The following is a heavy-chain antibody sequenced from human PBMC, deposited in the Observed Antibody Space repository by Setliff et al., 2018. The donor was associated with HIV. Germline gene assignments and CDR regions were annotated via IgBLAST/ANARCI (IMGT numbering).Heavy chain of an antibody. CDR2: IYYSGST. Sequence: SETLSLTCTVPGGSITSGTYYWNWIRQHPGKGLEWIGYIYYSGSTYYNPSFMSRVSMSVDTSKSQFSLKLRSVTAADTAVYFCARGYSSAFFHEFFDYWGQGTLVTVSS. D-gene: IGHD6-25*01. J-gene: IGHJ4*02. V-gene: IGHV4-31*03. CDR1: GGSITSGTYY. CDR3: ARGYSSAFFHEFFDY.